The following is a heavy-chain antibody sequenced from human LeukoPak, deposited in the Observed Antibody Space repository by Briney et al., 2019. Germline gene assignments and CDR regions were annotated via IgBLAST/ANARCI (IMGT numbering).Heavy chain of an antibody. J-gene: IGHJ3*02. Sequence: ASVKVSCKASGSTFTGYYMHWVRQAPGQGLEWMGWINPNSGGTNYAQKFQGRVTMTRDTSISKAYMELSRLRSDDTAVYYCASGREYCSGGSCYTSDDAFDIWGQGTMVTVSS. CDR1: GSTFTGYY. D-gene: IGHD2-15*01. CDR2: INPNSGGT. V-gene: IGHV1-2*02. CDR3: ASGREYCSGGSCYTSDDAFDI.